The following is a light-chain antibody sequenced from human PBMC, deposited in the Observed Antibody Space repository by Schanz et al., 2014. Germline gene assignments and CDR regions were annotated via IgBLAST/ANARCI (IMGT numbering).Light chain of an antibody. Sequence: QSALTQPPSASGSPGQSVTISCTGTSSDIGRYNYVSWYQHHPGKAPKLLIYDVTKRPSGVPDRFSGSKSGNTASLTISGLQAEDEADYYCSSYTSSSTLVFGTGTKLTVL. V-gene: IGLV2-8*01. CDR2: DVT. J-gene: IGLJ1*01. CDR3: SSYTSSSTLV. CDR1: SSDIGRYNY.